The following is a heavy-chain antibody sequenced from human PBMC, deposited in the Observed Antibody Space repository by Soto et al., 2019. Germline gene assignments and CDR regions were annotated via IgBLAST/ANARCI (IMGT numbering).Heavy chain of an antibody. CDR1: GGSISSSSYY. Sequence: QLQLQESGPGLVKPSETLSLTCTVSGGSISSSSYYWGWIRQPPGKGLEWIGSIYYSGSTYYNPSLKSRVTISVDTSKNQFSLKLSSVTAADTAVYYCARHADNWNDVHYYYYYGMDVWGQGTTVTVSS. V-gene: IGHV4-39*01. D-gene: IGHD1-1*01. CDR3: ARHADNWNDVHYYYYYGMDV. CDR2: IYYSGST. J-gene: IGHJ6*02.